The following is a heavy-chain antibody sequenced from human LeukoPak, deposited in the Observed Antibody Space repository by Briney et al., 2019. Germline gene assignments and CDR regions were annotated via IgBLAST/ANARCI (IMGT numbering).Heavy chain of an antibody. J-gene: IGHJ4*02. CDR3: ARESRDGYNFIDY. CDR2: IYYSGST. D-gene: IGHD5-24*01. Sequence: PSETLSLTCTVSGGSISSYYWSWIRQPPGKGLEWIGSIYYSGSTYYNPSLKSRVTISVDTSKNQFSLKLSSVTAADAAVYYCARESRDGYNFIDYWGQGTLVTVSS. CDR1: GGSISSYY. V-gene: IGHV4-59*12.